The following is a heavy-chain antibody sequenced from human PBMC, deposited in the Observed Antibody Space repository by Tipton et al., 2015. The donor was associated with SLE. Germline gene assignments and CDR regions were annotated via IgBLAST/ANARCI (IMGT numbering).Heavy chain of an antibody. D-gene: IGHD3-22*01. CDR3: AREVEGIHD. Sequence: TLSLTCAVSGGSISTSNWWSWVRQPPGKGLEWIGEIYHSGSTNYNPSLKSRVTISVDTSKNLFSLKLNSVTAADTAIYYCAREVEGIHDWGRGTLVTVSS. V-gene: IGHV4-4*02. CDR2: IYHSGST. J-gene: IGHJ4*02. CDR1: GGSISTSNW.